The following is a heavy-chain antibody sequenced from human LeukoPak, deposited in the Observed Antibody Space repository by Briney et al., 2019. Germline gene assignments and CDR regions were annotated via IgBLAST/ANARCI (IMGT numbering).Heavy chain of an antibody. J-gene: IGHJ4*02. CDR3: ARDGWFGELLSYYFDY. Sequence: GGSLRLSCAASGFTVSSNYMRWVRQAPGKGLEWVSVIYAGGSTYYADSVKGRFTISRDNAKNSLYLQMNSLRAEDTAVYYCARDGWFGELLSYYFDYWGQGTLVTASS. D-gene: IGHD3-10*01. V-gene: IGHV3-66*01. CDR1: GFTVSSNY. CDR2: IYAGGST.